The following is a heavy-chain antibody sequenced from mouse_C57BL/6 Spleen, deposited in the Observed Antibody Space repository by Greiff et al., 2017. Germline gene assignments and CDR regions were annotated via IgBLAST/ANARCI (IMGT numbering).Heavy chain of an antibody. CDR2: IDPETGGT. J-gene: IGHJ4*01. V-gene: IGHV1-15*01. CDR3: VYYYGSSPYAMDY. CDR1: GYTFTDYE. D-gene: IGHD1-1*01. Sequence: QVQLQQSGAELVRPGASVTLSCKASGYTFTDYEMHWVKQTPVHGLEWIGAIDPETGGTAYNQKFKGKAILTADKSSSTAYMELRCLTSEDSAVYYCVYYYGSSPYAMDYWGQGTSVTVSS.